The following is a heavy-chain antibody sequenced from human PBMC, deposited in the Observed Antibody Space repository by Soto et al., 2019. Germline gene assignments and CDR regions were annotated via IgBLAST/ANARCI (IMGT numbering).Heavy chain of an antibody. D-gene: IGHD3-9*01. CDR2: ISGSGGST. J-gene: IGHJ4*02. CDR1: GFTFTNYA. CDR3: AKVRTYDILTGYYPDLVHDY. Sequence: EVQLLESGGGLVQPGGSLRLSCAASGFTFTNYARSWVRQAPGKGLEWVSGISGSGGSTYYAGSVKGRFTISRDNSKNTLYLQMNSLRAEDTAVYYCAKVRTYDILTGYYPDLVHDYWGQGTLVTVSS. V-gene: IGHV3-23*01.